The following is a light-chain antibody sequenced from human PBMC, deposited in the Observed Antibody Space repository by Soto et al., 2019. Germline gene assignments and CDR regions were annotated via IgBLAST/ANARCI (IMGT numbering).Light chain of an antibody. CDR1: QRISSSY. CDR3: QQYNNWIT. Sequence: EIVLTQSPGTLSLSPWERVTPFCRASQRISSSYLAWYQQRPGQAPRLLIYGASTRATGSPDRFSASGSATEFTLAISSLQSEDFAVYYCQQYNNWITFGQGTRLEI. CDR2: GAS. V-gene: IGKV3-15*01. J-gene: IGKJ5*01.